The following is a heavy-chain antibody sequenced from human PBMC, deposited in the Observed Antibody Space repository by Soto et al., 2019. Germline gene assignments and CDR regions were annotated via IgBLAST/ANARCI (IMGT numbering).Heavy chain of an antibody. D-gene: IGHD3-22*01. CDR1: GGTFSSYA. V-gene: IGHV1-69*01. Sequence: QVQLVQSGAEVKKPWSSVKVSCKASGGTFSSYAISWVRQAPGQGLEWMGGIIPIFGTANYAQKFQGRVTITADESTSTAYMELSSLRSEDTAVYYCARDITYYYDSSGYQTDYWGQGTLVTVSS. CDR3: ARDITYYYDSSGYQTDY. J-gene: IGHJ4*02. CDR2: IIPIFGTA.